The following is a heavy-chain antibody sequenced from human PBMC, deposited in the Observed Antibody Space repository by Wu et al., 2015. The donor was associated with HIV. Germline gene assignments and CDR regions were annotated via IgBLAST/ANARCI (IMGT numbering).Heavy chain of an antibody. CDR3: ARDLEYSSSPYYYYYYMDV. D-gene: IGHD6-6*01. V-gene: IGHV1-18*01. J-gene: IGHJ6*03. CDR1: GYTFTSYG. CDR2: ISAYNGNT. Sequence: QVQLVQSGAEVKKPGASVKVSCKASGYTFTSYGISWVRQAPGQGLEWVGWISAYNGNTNYAQKLQGRVTMTTDTSTSTAYMELRSLRSDDTAVYYCARDLEYSSSPYYYYYYMDVWGKGTTVTVSS.